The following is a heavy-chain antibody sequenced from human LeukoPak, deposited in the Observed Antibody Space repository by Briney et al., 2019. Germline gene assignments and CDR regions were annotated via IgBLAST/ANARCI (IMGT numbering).Heavy chain of an antibody. CDR1: GGSFSGYY. CDR3: ARGNTVTTAIWAFDI. Sequence: SETLSLTCAVYGGSFSGYYWSWIRQPPGKGLEWIGEINHSGSTNYNPSLKSRVTISVDTSKNQFSLKLSSVTAADTAVYYCARGNTVTTAIWAFDIWGQGTMVTVSS. CDR2: INHSGST. J-gene: IGHJ3*02. D-gene: IGHD4-17*01. V-gene: IGHV4-34*01.